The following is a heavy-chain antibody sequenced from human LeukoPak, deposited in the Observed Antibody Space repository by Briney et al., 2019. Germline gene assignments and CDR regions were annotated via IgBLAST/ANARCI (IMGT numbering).Heavy chain of an antibody. CDR3: AKGIQLSY. J-gene: IGHJ4*02. Sequence: GGSLRLSCAASGFTFSSYAMSWVRQAPGKGLEWVSGISVSGTSTSNADSVKGRFTISRDNPRNTLYLQMNSLRAEDTAVYYCAKGIQLSYWGQGTLVTVSS. CDR1: GFTFSSYA. D-gene: IGHD5-18*01. CDR2: ISVSGTST. V-gene: IGHV3-23*01.